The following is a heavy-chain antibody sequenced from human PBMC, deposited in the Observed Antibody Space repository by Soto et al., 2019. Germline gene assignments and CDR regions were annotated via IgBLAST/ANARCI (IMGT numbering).Heavy chain of an antibody. J-gene: IGHJ4*02. D-gene: IGHD5-12*01. CDR1: GGSISSSSYY. V-gene: IGHV4-39*01. CDR2: IYYSGST. CDR3: ARVKGSGHDYIGNFDY. Sequence: SETLSLPCTVSGGSISSSSYYWGWIRQPPGKGLEWIGSIYYSGSTYYNPSLKSRVTISVDTSKNQFSFKLSSVTAADTAVFYCARVKGSGHDYIGNFDYWGKRTLVTACS.